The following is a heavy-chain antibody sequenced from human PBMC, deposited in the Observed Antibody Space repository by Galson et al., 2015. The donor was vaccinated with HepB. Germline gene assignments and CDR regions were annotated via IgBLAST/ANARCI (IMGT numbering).Heavy chain of an antibody. D-gene: IGHD2-2*01. CDR3: AHTTIPAATSYYFDY. CDR2: IDWDDDK. J-gene: IGHJ4*02. CDR1: GFSLSTSGMC. Sequence: PALVKPTQTLTLTCTFSGFSLSTSGMCVSWIRQPPGKALEWLALIDWDDDKYYSTSLKARLTISKDTSKNQVVLTMTNMDPVDTATYYCAHTTIPAATSYYFDYWGQGTLVTVSS. V-gene: IGHV2-70*12.